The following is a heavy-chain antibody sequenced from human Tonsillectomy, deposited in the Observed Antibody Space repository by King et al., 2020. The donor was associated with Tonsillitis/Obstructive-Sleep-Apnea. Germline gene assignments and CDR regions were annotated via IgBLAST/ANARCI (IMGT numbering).Heavy chain of an antibody. V-gene: IGHV3-23*04. D-gene: IGHD3-3*01. CDR3: AKGPIFGVVIYYFDY. CDR1: GFTFSSYA. Sequence: QLVQSGGGLVQPGGSLRLSCTASGFTFSSYAMSWVRQAPGKGLEWVSAMSGSGGSTYYADFVKGRFTISRDNSKNTLYLQMNSLRAEDTAVYYCAKGPIFGVVIYYFDYWGQGTLVTVSS. J-gene: IGHJ4*02. CDR2: MSGSGGST.